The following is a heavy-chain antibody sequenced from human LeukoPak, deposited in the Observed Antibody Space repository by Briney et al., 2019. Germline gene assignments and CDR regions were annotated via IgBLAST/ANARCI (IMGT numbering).Heavy chain of an antibody. CDR3: AKDARSRDGYSLIDC. Sequence: GRSLRLSCAASGFTFDDYAMHWVRQAPGKGLEWVSGISWNSGSIGYADSVKGRFTISRDNAKNSLYLQMNSLRAEDTALYYCAKDARSRDGYSLIDCWGQGTLVTVYS. D-gene: IGHD5-24*01. CDR1: GFTFDDYA. J-gene: IGHJ4*02. CDR2: ISWNSGSI. V-gene: IGHV3-9*01.